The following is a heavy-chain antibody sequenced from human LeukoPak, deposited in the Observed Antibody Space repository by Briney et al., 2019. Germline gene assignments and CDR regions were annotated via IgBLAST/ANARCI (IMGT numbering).Heavy chain of an antibody. V-gene: IGHV1-46*01. CDR2: INPSGGST. J-gene: IGHJ5*02. CDR3: ARRRISPWLGNWFDP. Sequence: GASVKVSCKASGYTFTSYYMHWVRQAPGQGLEWMGIINPSGGSTSYAQKFQGRVTMTRDMSTSTVYMELSSLRSEDTAVYYCARRRISPWLGNWFDPWGQGTLVTVSS. CDR1: GYTFTSYY. D-gene: IGHD6-19*01.